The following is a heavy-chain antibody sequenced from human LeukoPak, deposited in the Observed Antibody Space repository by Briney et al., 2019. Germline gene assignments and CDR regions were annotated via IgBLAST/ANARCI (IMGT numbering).Heavy chain of an antibody. J-gene: IGHJ4*02. CDR2: ISSSSSYI. V-gene: IGHV3-21*01. CDR3: ARDSPSDY. Sequence: GGSLRLSCAASGFTFSSYSMNWVRQAPGKGLEWVSAISSSSSYIYYADSVKGRFTISRDTAKNSLHLQMNSLSAEDTAVYYCARDSPSDYWGQGTLVTVSS. CDR1: GFTFSSYS.